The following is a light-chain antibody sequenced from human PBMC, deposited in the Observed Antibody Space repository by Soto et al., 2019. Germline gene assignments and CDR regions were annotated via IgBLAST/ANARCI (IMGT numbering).Light chain of an antibody. CDR1: NSDVGGCDC. CDR3: SSYSNSSTPVV. J-gene: IGLJ3*02. CDR2: DVR. Sequence: QSALTQPASVSGSPEQSITIPCTGTNSDVGGCDCVSWYQQHPGKAPKLMIFDVRDRPSGVSNRFSGSKSGNTASLTISGLQAEDEADYYCSSYSNSSTPVVFGGGTKLTVL. V-gene: IGLV2-14*01.